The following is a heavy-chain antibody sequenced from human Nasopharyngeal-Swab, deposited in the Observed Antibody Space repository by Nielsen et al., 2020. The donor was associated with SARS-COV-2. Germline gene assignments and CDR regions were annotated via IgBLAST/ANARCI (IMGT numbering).Heavy chain of an antibody. CDR2: ISAYNGNT. CDR1: GYNFIGHY. J-gene: IGHJ4*02. Sequence: ASVKVSCKASGYNFIGHYIHGVRQAPGQGLEWMGWISAYNGNTNYAQKLQGRVTMTTDTSTSTAYMELRSLRSDDTAVYYCARDLGNYFDYWGQGTLVTVSS. V-gene: IGHV1-18*04. D-gene: IGHD7-27*01. CDR3: ARDLGNYFDY.